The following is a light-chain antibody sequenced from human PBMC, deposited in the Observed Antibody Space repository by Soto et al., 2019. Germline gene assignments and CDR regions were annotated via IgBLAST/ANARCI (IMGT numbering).Light chain of an antibody. J-gene: IGKJ5*01. CDR2: KVS. CDR3: LVGTHGVT. Sequence: LMTQSPLSLPVTLGQPASISCRSSQSLVHSDGRTYLSWFQQRPGQSPRRLIYKVSNRDSGVPDRFSGGGSGTDFTLGISGVEAEDVGVYYCLVGTHGVTFGQGTRLEIK. CDR1: QSLVHSDGRTY. V-gene: IGKV2-30*02.